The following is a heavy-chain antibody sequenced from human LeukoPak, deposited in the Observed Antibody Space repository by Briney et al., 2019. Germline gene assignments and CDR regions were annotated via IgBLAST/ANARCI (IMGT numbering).Heavy chain of an antibody. CDR3: ARGRVESIVGALGY. D-gene: IGHD1-26*01. CDR1: GVTFDNYA. J-gene: IGHJ4*02. Sequence: GGSLRLSCVASGVTFDNYAMTWVRQAPGKGLEWVSGISVSGGSTYYADSVKGRFTISRDNSKNTVYLQMNSLRAEDTALYHCARGRVESIVGALGYWGQGTLVTVSS. CDR2: ISVSGGST. V-gene: IGHV3-23*01.